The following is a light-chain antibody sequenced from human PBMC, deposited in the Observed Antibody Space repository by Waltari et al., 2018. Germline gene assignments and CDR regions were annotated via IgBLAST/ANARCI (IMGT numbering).Light chain of an antibody. CDR3: QQYYTNPT. CDR1: QSVLYDSNNRNY. V-gene: IGKV4-1*01. Sequence: DVVMTQPPESVAVSVGERATINCKSSQSVLYDSNNRNYLAWYQQKPGQPPKLLISWASTRESGVPERLSGSGSGTDFTLTIRSLQAEDVAVFYCQQYYTNPTLGPRTKLEIK. CDR2: WAS. J-gene: IGKJ2*01.